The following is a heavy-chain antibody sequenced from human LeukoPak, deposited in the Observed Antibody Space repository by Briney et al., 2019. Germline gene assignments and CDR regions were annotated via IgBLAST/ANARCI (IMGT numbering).Heavy chain of an antibody. CDR3: ATGSMNPYYYYYMAV. CDR2: ISTSSSYI. CDR1: GFTFSTYT. D-gene: IGHD1-26*01. J-gene: IGHJ6*03. Sequence: SGGSLRLSCVASGFTFSTYTMNWVRQAPGKGLEWVSSISTSSSYIYYGDSVKGRFTISRDNAKNSLYLQMNGLRAEDTAVYYCATGSMNPYYYYYMAVWGKGTTVTISS. V-gene: IGHV3-21*01.